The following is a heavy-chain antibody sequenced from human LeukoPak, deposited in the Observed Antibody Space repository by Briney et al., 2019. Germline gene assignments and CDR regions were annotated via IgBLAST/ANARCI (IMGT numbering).Heavy chain of an antibody. Sequence: AETLSLTCTVSGGSISSYYWSWIRQPPGKGLEWIAYIYYSGSTNYNPSLKSRVTISVDTSKNQFSLKLSSVTAADTAVYYFASGFYAPPVGYYYMDLWGRGTTVTVSS. CDR2: IYYSGST. CDR3: ASGFYAPPVGYYYMDL. V-gene: IGHV4-59*01. J-gene: IGHJ6*03. CDR1: GGSISSYY. D-gene: IGHD2/OR15-2a*01.